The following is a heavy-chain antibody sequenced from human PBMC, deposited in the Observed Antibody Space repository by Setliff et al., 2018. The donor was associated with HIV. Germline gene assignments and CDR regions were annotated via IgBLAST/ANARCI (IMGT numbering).Heavy chain of an antibody. J-gene: IGHJ2*01. CDR1: GGSISSGGYY. CDR2: IYYSGST. V-gene: IGHV4-31*03. CDR3: ASGSGSHYNSGDWYFDR. D-gene: IGHD3-10*01. Sequence: SETLSLTCTVSGGSISSGGYYWSWIRQHPGKGLECIGYIYYSGSTYFNPSLKSRVAISVATSENQFSLILNSVTAADTAVYYCASGSGSHYNSGDWYFDRWGRGTLVTVS.